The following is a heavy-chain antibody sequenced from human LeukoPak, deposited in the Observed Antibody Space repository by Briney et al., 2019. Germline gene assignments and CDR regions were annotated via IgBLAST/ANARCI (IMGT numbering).Heavy chain of an antibody. CDR2: IYYSGNT. CDR1: GGSISSGSYY. D-gene: IGHD5-12*01. J-gene: IGHJ4*02. V-gene: IGHV4-39*07. Sequence: PSETLSLTCTVSGGSISSGSYYWGWIRQPPGKGLEWIGSIYYSGNTYYNPSLKSRVTISVDTSKDQFSLKLTSVTAADTAVYYCARYHGGYDDYWGQGTLVTVSS. CDR3: ARYHGGYDDY.